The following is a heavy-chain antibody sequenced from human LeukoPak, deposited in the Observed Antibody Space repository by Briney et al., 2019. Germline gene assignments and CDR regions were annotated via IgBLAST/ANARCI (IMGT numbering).Heavy chain of an antibody. J-gene: IGHJ3*02. D-gene: IGHD1-26*01. CDR1: GFTFSSYS. CDR2: ISSSSYI. V-gene: IGHV3-21*01. Sequence: GGSLRLSCAASGFTFSSYSMNWVRQAPGKGLEWVPSISSSSYIYYADSVKGRFTIPRDNAKNSLYLQMNSLRAEDTAVYYCARDGTVAGHNDAFDIWGQGTMVTVSS. CDR3: ARDGTVAGHNDAFDI.